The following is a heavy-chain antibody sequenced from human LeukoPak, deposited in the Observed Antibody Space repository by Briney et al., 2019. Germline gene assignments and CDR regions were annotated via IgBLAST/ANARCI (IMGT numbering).Heavy chain of an antibody. V-gene: IGHV4-34*01. J-gene: IGHJ4*02. CDR3: AVYYDILTGYHVSDY. D-gene: IGHD3-9*01. CDR1: GGSFSGYY. CDR2: INHSGST. Sequence: PSETLSLTCAVYGGSFSGYYWRWIRQPPGKGLEWIGEINHSGSTNYNPSLKSRVTISVDTSKNQFSLKLSSVTAADTAVYYCAVYYDILTGYHVSDYWGQGALVTVSS.